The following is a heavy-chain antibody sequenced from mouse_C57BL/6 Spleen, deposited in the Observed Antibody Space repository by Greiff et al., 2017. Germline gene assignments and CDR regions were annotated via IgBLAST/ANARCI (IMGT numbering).Heavy chain of an antibody. CDR1: GYTFTSYW. CDR2: IDPSDSET. V-gene: IGHV1-52*01. CDR3: AREGGYDDAMDY. D-gene: IGHD2-2*01. J-gene: IGHJ4*01. Sequence: VQLQQPGAELVRPGSSVKLSCKASGYTFTSYWMHWVKQRPIQGLEWIGNIDPSDSETHYNQKFKDKATLTVDKSSSTAYMQLSSLTSEDSAVYSCAREGGYDDAMDYWGQGTSVTVSS.